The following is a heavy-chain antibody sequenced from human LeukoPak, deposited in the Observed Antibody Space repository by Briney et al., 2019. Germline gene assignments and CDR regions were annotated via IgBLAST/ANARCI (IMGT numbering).Heavy chain of an antibody. V-gene: IGHV3-23*01. CDR1: GFTFSSYA. D-gene: IGHD3-16*02. Sequence: GGSLRLSCAASGFTFSSYAMSWVRQAPGKGLEWVSAISGSGGSTYYADSVKGRFSISRDNSKNTLYLQMNSLRAEDTAVYYCAREMITFGGVIVIPAFDIWGQGTMVNVSS. CDR2: ISGSGGST. J-gene: IGHJ3*02. CDR3: AREMITFGGVIVIPAFDI.